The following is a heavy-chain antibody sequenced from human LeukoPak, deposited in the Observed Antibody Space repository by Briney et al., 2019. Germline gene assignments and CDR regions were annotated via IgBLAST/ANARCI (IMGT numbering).Heavy chain of an antibody. V-gene: IGHV3-11*04. CDR1: GFTFSDYY. CDR3: ARDNVPAYYYGSGSYYPDY. Sequence: GGSLRLSCAASGFTFSDYYMSWIRQALGKRLEWVSYISSSGGTLYYADSVKGRFTISRDNAKNSLSLQMNSLRAEDTAVYYCARDNVPAYYYGSGSYYPDYWGQGTLVTVSS. CDR2: ISSSGGTL. D-gene: IGHD3-10*01. J-gene: IGHJ4*02.